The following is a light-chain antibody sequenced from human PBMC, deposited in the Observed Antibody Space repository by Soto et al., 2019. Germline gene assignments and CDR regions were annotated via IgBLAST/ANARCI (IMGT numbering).Light chain of an antibody. Sequence: DIVMTQSPLSLPVTPGEPASISCRSSQSLLQSNGYNYLDWYLQKPGQPPQLLINLGSYRASGVPDRFSGSGSGTDFTLKISRVEAEDVGVYYCMQARQIPLTFGGGTKVDIK. CDR1: QSLLQSNGYNY. CDR3: MQARQIPLT. V-gene: IGKV2-28*01. CDR2: LGS. J-gene: IGKJ4*01.